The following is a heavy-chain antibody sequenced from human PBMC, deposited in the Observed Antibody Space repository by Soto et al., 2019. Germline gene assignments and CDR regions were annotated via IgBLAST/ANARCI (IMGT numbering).Heavy chain of an antibody. CDR3: ARGLVDIVATTNYREFDY. Sequence: GASVNVSCKASGGTFSSYAISWVRQAPGQGLEWMGGIIPIFGTANYAQKFQGRVTITADESTSTAYMELSSLRSEDTAVYYCARGLVDIVATTNYREFDYWGQGTLVTVSS. CDR1: GGTFSSYA. CDR2: IIPIFGTA. J-gene: IGHJ4*02. V-gene: IGHV1-69*13. D-gene: IGHD5-12*01.